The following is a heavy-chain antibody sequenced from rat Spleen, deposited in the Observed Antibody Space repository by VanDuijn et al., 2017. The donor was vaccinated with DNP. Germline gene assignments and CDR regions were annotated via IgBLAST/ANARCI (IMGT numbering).Heavy chain of an antibody. CDR3: SRGRDNYAHEWYFDF. D-gene: IGHD4-3*01. J-gene: IGHJ1*01. CDR1: GFSLTSYG. Sequence: QVQLKESGLGLVQPSQTLSLTCSVSGFSLTSYGVNWVRQPPGKGLEWIAAISSGGTTYYNSALKSRLSISRDTSKSQVFLKMFSLQIEDTAIYFCSRGRDNYAHEWYFDFWGPGTMVTVSS. CDR2: ISSGGTT. V-gene: IGHV2-6*01.